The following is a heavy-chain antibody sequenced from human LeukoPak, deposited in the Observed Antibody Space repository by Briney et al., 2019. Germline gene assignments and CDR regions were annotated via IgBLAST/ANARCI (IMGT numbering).Heavy chain of an antibody. J-gene: IGHJ5*02. CDR1: SGSFRTYY. Sequence: PSETLSLTCTVSSGSFRTYYWSWIRQPPGKGLEWIGYIFYNEGTSYNPSLKSRVTISVDTSKNQFSLKLSSVTAADTAVYYCARDSGTTGEVKFDPWGQGTLVTVSS. V-gene: IGHV4-59*12. CDR3: ARDSGTTGEVKFDP. CDR2: IFYNEGT. D-gene: IGHD3-10*01.